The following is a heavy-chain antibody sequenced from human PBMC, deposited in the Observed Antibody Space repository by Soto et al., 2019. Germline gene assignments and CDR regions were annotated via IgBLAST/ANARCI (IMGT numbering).Heavy chain of an antibody. J-gene: IGHJ6*02. CDR1: GFTFRDYY. CDR3: AREYYYTMDD. V-gene: IGHV3-11*05. CDR2: IDSSTKYT. Sequence: QVQLVESGGGLVRPGGSLRLSCEASGFTFRDYYMTWFRQAPGKGLVWLSYIDSSTKYTNYADSVKGRFTISRDNAKNSLYLQMNSLRADDTAVYYCAREYYYTMDDWGQGTMVTVSS.